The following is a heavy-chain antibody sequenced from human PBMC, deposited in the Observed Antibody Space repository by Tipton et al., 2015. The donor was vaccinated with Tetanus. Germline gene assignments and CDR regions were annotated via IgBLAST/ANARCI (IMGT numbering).Heavy chain of an antibody. Sequence: LRLSCAASGFTFSSYAMAWVRQAPGKGLEWVSGVSAGGNTYYADSAKGRFTISRDTSENTLYLQVDSLRVADTAVYYCGIQGHYDGNPPFDYWGQGTLVTV. D-gene: IGHD4-23*01. J-gene: IGHJ4*02. CDR3: GIQGHYDGNPPFDY. V-gene: IGHV3-23*01. CDR1: GFTFSSYA. CDR2: VSAGGNT.